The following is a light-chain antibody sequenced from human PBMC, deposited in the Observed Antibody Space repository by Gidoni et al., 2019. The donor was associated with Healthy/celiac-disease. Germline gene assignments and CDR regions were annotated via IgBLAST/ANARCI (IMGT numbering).Light chain of an antibody. J-gene: IGKJ3*01. V-gene: IGKV3-15*01. CDR1: QSDSSN. Sequence: EIVMTQSPATLSVSPGERATLSCRASQSDSSNLAWYQQKPGQAPRLLIYGASTRATGIPARFSGSGSGTEFTLTISSLQSEDFAVYYCQQYNNWPPGFGPGTKVDIK. CDR2: GAS. CDR3: QQYNNWPPG.